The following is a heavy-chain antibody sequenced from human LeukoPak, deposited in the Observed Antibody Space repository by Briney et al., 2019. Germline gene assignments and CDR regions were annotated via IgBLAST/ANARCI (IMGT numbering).Heavy chain of an antibody. Sequence: PSETLSLTCAVYGGSFSGYYWSWIRQPPGKGLEWIGEINHSGSTNYNPSLKSRVTISVDTSKNQFSQKLSSVTAADTAVYYCARSPTYYDYVWGSYRSTYYFDYWGQGTLVTVSS. CDR1: GGSFSGYY. J-gene: IGHJ4*02. CDR3: ARSPTYYDYVWGSYRSTYYFDY. D-gene: IGHD3-16*02. CDR2: INHSGST. V-gene: IGHV4-34*01.